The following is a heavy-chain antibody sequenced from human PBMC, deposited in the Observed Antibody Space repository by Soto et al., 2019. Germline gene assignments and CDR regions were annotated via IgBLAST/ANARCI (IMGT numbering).Heavy chain of an antibody. D-gene: IGHD3-3*01. J-gene: IGHJ4*02. CDR3: ASLRFLEWLLSPEFDY. V-gene: IGHV4-30-4*01. CDR1: GGSLRSGDYY. Sequence: PSETLSVTCPVSGGSLRSGDYYWSWIRQPPGKGLEWIGYIYYSGSTYYDPSLKSRVTISVDTSKNQFSLKLSSVTAADTAVYYCASLRFLEWLLSPEFDYWGQGTLVTVSS. CDR2: IYYSGST.